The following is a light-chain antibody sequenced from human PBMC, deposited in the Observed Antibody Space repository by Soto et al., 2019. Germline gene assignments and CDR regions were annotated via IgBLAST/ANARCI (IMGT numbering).Light chain of an antibody. CDR1: RSVSSN. V-gene: IGKV3-15*01. J-gene: IGKJ4*01. CDR2: GAS. Sequence: SPARVSFEQGERVTLAGRARRSVSSNVAWYQQKPGQAPRLLIDGASSKATGIPARFSGRGSGTEFGLTFSSPQCEDFAVYQSRHHTNRPLFGGGTKVDIK. CDR3: RHHTNRPL.